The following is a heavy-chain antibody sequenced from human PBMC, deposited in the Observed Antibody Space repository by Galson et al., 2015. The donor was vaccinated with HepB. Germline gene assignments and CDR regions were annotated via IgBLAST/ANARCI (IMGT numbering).Heavy chain of an antibody. CDR2: ISSSSSYT. CDR1: GFTFSDYY. Sequence: SLRLSCAASGFTFSDYYMSWIRQAPGKGLEWVSYISSSSSYTNYADSVKGRFTISRDNAKNSLYLQMNSLRAEDTAVYYCAREGLGDCGGDCFGTFDIWGQGTMVTVSS. V-gene: IGHV3-11*05. D-gene: IGHD2-21*02. CDR3: AREGLGDCGGDCFGTFDI. J-gene: IGHJ3*02.